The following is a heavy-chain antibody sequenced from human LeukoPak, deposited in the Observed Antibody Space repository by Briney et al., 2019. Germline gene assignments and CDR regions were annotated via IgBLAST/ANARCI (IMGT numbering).Heavy chain of an antibody. V-gene: IGHV3-30*02. Sequence: GGSLRLSCAASGFTFSSYGMHWVRQAPGKGLEWVAFIRFDGSHKSYADSVKGRFTISRDYSKNTLYLQMNTLRAEDTAVYYCAELGITMIGGVWGKGTTVTISS. CDR2: IRFDGSHK. CDR3: AELGITMIGGV. D-gene: IGHD3-10*02. J-gene: IGHJ6*04. CDR1: GFTFSSYG.